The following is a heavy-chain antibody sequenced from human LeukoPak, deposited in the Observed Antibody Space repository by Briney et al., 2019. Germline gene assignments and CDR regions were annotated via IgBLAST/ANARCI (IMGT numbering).Heavy chain of an antibody. CDR2: ISYDESNK. Sequence: GGSLRLSCAASGFTFSSYGMHWVRQAPGKGLEWVAVISYDESNKYYADSVKGRFTISRDNSKNTLYLQMNSLRAEDTAVYYCAKDPSGMVRGVIIDYWGQGTLVTVSS. D-gene: IGHD3-10*01. J-gene: IGHJ4*02. CDR3: AKDPSGMVRGVIIDY. V-gene: IGHV3-30*18. CDR1: GFTFSSYG.